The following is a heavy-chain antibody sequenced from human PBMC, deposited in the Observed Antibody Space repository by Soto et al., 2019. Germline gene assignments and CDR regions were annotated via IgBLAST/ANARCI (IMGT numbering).Heavy chain of an antibody. J-gene: IGHJ6*02. V-gene: IGHV3-30*18. CDR3: AKDSRRFDWLIRFLGMDV. D-gene: IGHD3-9*01. Sequence: PGGSLRLSCAASGFTFSSYGMHWVRQAPGKGLEWVAVISYDGSNKYYADSVKGRFTISRDNSKNTLYLQMNSLRAEDTAVYYCAKDSRRFDWLIRFLGMDVWGQGTTVTVSS. CDR1: GFTFSSYG. CDR2: ISYDGSNK.